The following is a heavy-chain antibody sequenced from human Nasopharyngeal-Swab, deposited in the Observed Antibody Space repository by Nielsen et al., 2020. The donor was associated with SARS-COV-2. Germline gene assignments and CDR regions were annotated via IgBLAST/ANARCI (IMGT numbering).Heavy chain of an antibody. CDR3: ARGGGAVAGLGY. D-gene: IGHD6-19*01. CDR2: INPNSGGT. Sequence: ASVTVSCKASGYTFTGYYMHWVRQAPGQGLEWMGRINPNSGGTNYAQKFQGRVTMTRDTSISTAYMELSRLRSDDTAVYYCARGGGAVAGLGYWGQGTLVTVSS. J-gene: IGHJ4*02. V-gene: IGHV1-2*06. CDR1: GYTFTGYY.